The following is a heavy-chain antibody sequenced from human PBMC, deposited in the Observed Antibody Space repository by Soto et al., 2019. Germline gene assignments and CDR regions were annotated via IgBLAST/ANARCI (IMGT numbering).Heavy chain of an antibody. Sequence: QVQLQESGPGLVKPSETLSLTCTVSGGSISSYYWSWIRQPPGKGLEWIAYIYSSGSTKYNPSLRSRVSISVDTSKNQFSLKLSSVTAADTAVYYCARGGSNFDYWGQGTLVTVSS. CDR1: GGSISSYY. V-gene: IGHV4-59*01. CDR2: IYSSGST. CDR3: ARGGSNFDY. D-gene: IGHD3-16*01. J-gene: IGHJ4*02.